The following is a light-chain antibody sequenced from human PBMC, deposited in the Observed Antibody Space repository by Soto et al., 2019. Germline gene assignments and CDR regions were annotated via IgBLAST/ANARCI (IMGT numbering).Light chain of an antibody. J-gene: IGLJ1*01. Sequence: QSVLTQPRSVSGSPGQSVTISCTGTSSDIGAYNYVSWYQQHPGKVPKLMLYDVNKRPSGVPDRFSGSKSGNTASLTISGLQADDEADYYCSSYAGAYIYVFATGTKVTVL. CDR1: SSDIGAYNY. V-gene: IGLV2-11*01. CDR3: SSYAGAYIYV. CDR2: DVN.